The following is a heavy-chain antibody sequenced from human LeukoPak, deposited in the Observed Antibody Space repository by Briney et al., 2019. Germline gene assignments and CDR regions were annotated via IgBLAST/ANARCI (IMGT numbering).Heavy chain of an antibody. Sequence: PSETLSLTCAVSGGSISSGGYSWSWIRQPPGKGLEWIGYIYHSGSTYYNPSLKSRVTISVDRSKNQFSLKLSSVTAVDTAVYYCASGGLPAADDYWGQGTLVTVSS. D-gene: IGHD2-2*01. CDR2: IYHSGST. J-gene: IGHJ4*02. V-gene: IGHV4-30-2*01. CDR1: GGSISSGGYS. CDR3: ASGGLPAADDY.